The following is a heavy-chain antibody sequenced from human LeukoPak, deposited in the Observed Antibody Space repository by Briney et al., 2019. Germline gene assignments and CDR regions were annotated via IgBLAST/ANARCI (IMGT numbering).Heavy chain of an antibody. J-gene: IGHJ4*02. CDR2: IKPDGSQT. V-gene: IGHV3-7*01. Sequence: GGSLRLSCAASGFTFSNYAMSWVRQAPGKGLEWVANIKPDGSQTLYVDSVKGRFTISRDNAKNSLYLQMNSLRVEDTAVYYCARESAYWGQGTLVTVSS. CDR1: GFTFSNYA. CDR3: ARESAY.